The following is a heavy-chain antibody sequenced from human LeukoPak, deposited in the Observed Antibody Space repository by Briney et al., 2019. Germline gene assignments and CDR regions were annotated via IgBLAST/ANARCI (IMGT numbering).Heavy chain of an antibody. J-gene: IGHJ5*02. V-gene: IGHV1-18*01. Sequence: ASVKVSCKASGYTFTSYGISWVRQAPGQGLEGMGCISAYNGNTNYAQKLQGRVTMTTDTSTSTAYMELRSLRSEDTAVYYCARDNSIGGRGWWFDPWGQGTLVTVSS. CDR1: GYTFTSYG. CDR2: ISAYNGNT. CDR3: ARDNSIGGRGWWFDP. D-gene: IGHD4-23*01.